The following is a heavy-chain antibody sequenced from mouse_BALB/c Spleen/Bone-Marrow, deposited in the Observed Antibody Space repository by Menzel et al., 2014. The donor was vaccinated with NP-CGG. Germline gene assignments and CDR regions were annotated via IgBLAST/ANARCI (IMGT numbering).Heavy chain of an antibody. CDR2: IWGDGST. V-gene: IGHV2-6-7*01. J-gene: IGHJ4*01. CDR1: GFSLTGYG. D-gene: IGHD2-4*01. Sequence: VKLVESGPGLVAPSQSLSITCTVSGFSLTGYGVNWVRQPPGKGLEWLGMIWGDGSTDYNSALKSRLSISKGNSKSQVFLKMNSLQTDDTARYYCARALYDYDDLYCAMDYWGQGTSVTVSS. CDR3: ARALYDYDDLYCAMDY.